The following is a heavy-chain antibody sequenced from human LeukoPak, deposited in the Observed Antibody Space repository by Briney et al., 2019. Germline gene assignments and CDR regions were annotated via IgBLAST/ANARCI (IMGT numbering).Heavy chain of an antibody. CDR3: ARSIAATAPGVDF. Sequence: GESLKISCKGSGYSFTSYWIGRVRQMPGKGLEWMGIIYPGDSDTRYSPSFQGQVTISADKSISTAYLQWSSLKASDTAMYYCARSIAATAPGVDFWGQGTLVTVSS. D-gene: IGHD6-13*01. CDR2: IYPGDSDT. CDR1: GYSFTSYW. J-gene: IGHJ4*02. V-gene: IGHV5-51*01.